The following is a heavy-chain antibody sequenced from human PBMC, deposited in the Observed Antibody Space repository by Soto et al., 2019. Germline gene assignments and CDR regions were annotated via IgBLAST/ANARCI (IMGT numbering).Heavy chain of an antibody. CDR2: ISGSGGST. V-gene: IGHV3-23*01. Sequence: PGGSLRLSCAASGFTFSSYAMSWVRQAPGKGLEWVSAISGSGGSTYYADSVKGRFTISRDNSKNTLYLQMNSLRAEDTAVYYCAKDKVSDSSGYYASYYFDYWGQGTLVTVSS. CDR3: AKDKVSDSSGYYASYYFDY. CDR1: GFTFSSYA. J-gene: IGHJ4*02. D-gene: IGHD3-22*01.